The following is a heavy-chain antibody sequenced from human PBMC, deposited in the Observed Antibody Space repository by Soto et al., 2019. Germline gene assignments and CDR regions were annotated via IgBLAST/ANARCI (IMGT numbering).Heavy chain of an antibody. J-gene: IGHJ4*02. Sequence: EVQLLESGGGLVQPGESLRLSCAASGFTFSSYAMSWVRQAPGKGLEWVSVISGSDDSTYYADSVKGRFTISRDNSKNTLYLQMKTLRAEDTAVYYCAKRSSSSTFDYWGQGTLVTVS. CDR2: ISGSDDST. CDR3: AKRSSSSTFDY. V-gene: IGHV3-23*01. D-gene: IGHD6-6*01. CDR1: GFTFSSYA.